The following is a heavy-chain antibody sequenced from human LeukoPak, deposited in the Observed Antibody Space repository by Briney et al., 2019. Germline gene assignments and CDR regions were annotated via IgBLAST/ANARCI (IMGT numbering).Heavy chain of an antibody. CDR1: GGSFSGYY. Sequence: PSETLSLTCAVYGGSFSGYYWSWIRQPPGKGLEWIGEINHSGSTNYNPSLKSRVTISVDTSKNQFSLKLSSVTAADTAVYYCARQGGVPAAIFLAMREKSGNWFDPWGQGTLVTVSS. V-gene: IGHV4-34*01. J-gene: IGHJ5*02. CDR2: INHSGST. CDR3: ARQGGVPAAIFLAMREKSGNWFDP. D-gene: IGHD2-2*02.